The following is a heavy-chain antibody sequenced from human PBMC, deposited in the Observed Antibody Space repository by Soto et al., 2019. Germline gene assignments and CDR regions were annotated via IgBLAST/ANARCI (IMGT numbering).Heavy chain of an antibody. CDR2: ISYDGSNK. V-gene: IGHV3-30*03. Sequence: GGSLRLSCAASGFTFSSYGMHWVRQAPGKGLEWVAVISYDGSNKYYADSVKGRFTISRDNSKNTLYLQMNSLRAEDTAVYYCATSPGIAAAGKNWGQGTLVTVSS. J-gene: IGHJ4*02. CDR1: GFTFSSYG. D-gene: IGHD6-13*01. CDR3: ATSPGIAAAGKN.